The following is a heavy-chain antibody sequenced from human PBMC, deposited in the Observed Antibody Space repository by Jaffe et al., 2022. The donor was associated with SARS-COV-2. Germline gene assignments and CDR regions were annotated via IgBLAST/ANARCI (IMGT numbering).Heavy chain of an antibody. CDR1: GFTFKNYE. J-gene: IGHJ4*02. D-gene: IGHD3-3*01. CDR3: ARVSDFGVVLAADY. V-gene: IGHV3-48*03. CDR2: ISSGGSAT. Sequence: EVQLVESGGGLVQPGGSLRLSCAVSGFTFKNYEMNWVRQAPGKGLEWVSYISSGGSATYYADSVKGRFTISRDSAKNSVYLQMNSLRAEDTAVYYCARVSDFGVVLAADYWGQGTLVTVSS.